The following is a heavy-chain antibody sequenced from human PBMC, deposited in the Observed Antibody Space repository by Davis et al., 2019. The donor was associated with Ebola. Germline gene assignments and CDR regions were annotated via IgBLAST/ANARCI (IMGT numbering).Heavy chain of an antibody. J-gene: IGHJ4*02. D-gene: IGHD3-3*01. CDR2: FYISGSINNA. V-gene: IGHV4-4*07. CDR1: GGSISAYY. CDR3: AGSGGYYIGDDY. Sequence: PSETLSLTCTVSGGSISAYYWSWIRQPAGKGLEWIGRFYISGSINNADYNPSLKSRVTMSLDTSKNQFSLKLSSVTAADTAIYYCAGSGGYYIGDDYWGQGTLVTVSS.